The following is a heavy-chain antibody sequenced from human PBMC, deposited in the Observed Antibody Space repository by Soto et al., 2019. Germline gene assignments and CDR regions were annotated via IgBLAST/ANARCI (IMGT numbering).Heavy chain of an antibody. J-gene: IGHJ4*02. V-gene: IGHV3-23*01. CDR2: ISGSGGST. D-gene: IGHD3-16*02. CDR1: GFTFSSYA. Sequence: GGSLRLSCAASGFTFSSYAMSWVRQAPGKGLGWVSAISGSGGSTYYADSVKGRFTISRDNSKNTLYLQMNSLRAEDTAVYYCAKGGPGAPNYVWGSYRKFDSWGQGTLVTVSS. CDR3: AKGGPGAPNYVWGSYRKFDS.